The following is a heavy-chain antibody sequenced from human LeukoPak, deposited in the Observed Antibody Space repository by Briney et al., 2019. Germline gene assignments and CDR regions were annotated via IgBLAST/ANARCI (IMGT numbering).Heavy chain of an antibody. D-gene: IGHD3-10*01. CDR1: GGSISSYY. CDR2: INHSGST. Sequence: SETLSLTCTVPGGSISSYYWSWIRQPPGKGLEWIGEINHSGSTNYNPSLKSRVTISVDTSKNQFSLKLSSVTAADTAVYYCARARRSYGSLNWFDPWGQGTLVTVSS. V-gene: IGHV4-34*01. CDR3: ARARRSYGSLNWFDP. J-gene: IGHJ5*02.